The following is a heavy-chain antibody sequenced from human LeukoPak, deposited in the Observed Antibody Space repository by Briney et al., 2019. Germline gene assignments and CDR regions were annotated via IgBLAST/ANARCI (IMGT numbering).Heavy chain of an antibody. CDR1: GGTFSSYA. D-gene: IGHD2-2*01. CDR3: ARGIVVVPAAIQGYNWFDP. V-gene: IGHV1-69*04. J-gene: IGHJ5*02. CDR2: IIPILGIA. Sequence: SVKVSCKASGGTFSSYAISWVRQAPGQGLEWMGRIIPILGIANYAQKFQGRVTITADKSTSTAYMELSSLRSEDTAVYYCARGIVVVPAAIQGYNWFDPWGQGTLVTVSS.